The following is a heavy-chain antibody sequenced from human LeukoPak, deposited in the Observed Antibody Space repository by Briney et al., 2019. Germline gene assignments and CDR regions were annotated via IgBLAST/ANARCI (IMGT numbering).Heavy chain of an antibody. V-gene: IGHV3-7*01. CDR1: GFTFSNYW. J-gene: IGHJ4*02. CDR2: IKQDGSEK. Sequence: SGGSLRLSCAASGFTFSNYWLTWVRQAPGQGLEWVANIKQDGSEKHYVDSVKGRFTISRDNAKNSLYLQMNSLRAEDTAVYYCARDRQIAYWGQGTLVAVSS. CDR3: ARDRQIAY.